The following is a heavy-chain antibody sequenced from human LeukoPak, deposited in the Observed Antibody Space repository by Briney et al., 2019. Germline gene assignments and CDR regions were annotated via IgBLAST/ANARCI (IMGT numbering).Heavy chain of an antibody. CDR3: ARALGYCSGGSCTRGYNWFDP. Sequence: SETLSLTCTVSGGSISSSDYYWGWIRQPPGKGLEWIGSIYYGGSTYYNPSLKSRVTISVDTSMNQFSLKLSFVTTADTAVYYCARALGYCSGGSCTRGYNWFDPWGQGTLVTVS. CDR2: IYYGGST. CDR1: GGSISSSDYY. J-gene: IGHJ5*02. D-gene: IGHD2-15*01. V-gene: IGHV4-39*01.